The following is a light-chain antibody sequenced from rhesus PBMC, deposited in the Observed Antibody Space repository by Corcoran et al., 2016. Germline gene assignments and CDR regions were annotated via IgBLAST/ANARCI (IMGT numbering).Light chain of an antibody. CDR1: QGITND. Sequence: DIQMTQSPSSLSASVGDRVTITCRASQGITNDLAWYQQKTGETPKLLIYEASSLQSGIPSRFSGSGSGTDFTLTISSLQSEDFATYYCQHYYSTPPTFGPGTKLDIK. J-gene: IGKJ3*01. V-gene: IGKV1-25*01. CDR2: EAS. CDR3: QHYYSTPPT.